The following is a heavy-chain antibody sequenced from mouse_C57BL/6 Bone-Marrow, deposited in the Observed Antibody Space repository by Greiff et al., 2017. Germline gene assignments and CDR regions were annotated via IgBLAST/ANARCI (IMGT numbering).Heavy chain of an antibody. Sequence: VHVKQSGAELVKPGASVKLSCTASGFNIKDYYMHWVKQRTEQGLEWIGRIDPEDGETKYAPKFQGKATITADTSSNTAYLQLSSLTSEDTAVYYCATLLLRPYYFDYWGQGTTLTVSS. D-gene: IGHD1-1*01. CDR1: GFNIKDYY. J-gene: IGHJ2*01. CDR2: IDPEDGET. V-gene: IGHV14-2*01. CDR3: ATLLLRPYYFDY.